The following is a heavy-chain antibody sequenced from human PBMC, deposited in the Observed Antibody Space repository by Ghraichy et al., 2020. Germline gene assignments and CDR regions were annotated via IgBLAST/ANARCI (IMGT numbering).Heavy chain of an antibody. Sequence: GGSLRLSCAASGFTFSSYSMNWVRQAPGKGLEWVSYISSSSSTIYYADSVKGRFTISGDNAKNSLYLQMNSLRAEDTAVYYCARTYYYVSLDYWGQGTLVTVSS. CDR1: GFTFSSYS. CDR3: ARTYYYVSLDY. V-gene: IGHV3-48*01. J-gene: IGHJ4*02. D-gene: IGHD3-10*02. CDR2: ISSSSSTI.